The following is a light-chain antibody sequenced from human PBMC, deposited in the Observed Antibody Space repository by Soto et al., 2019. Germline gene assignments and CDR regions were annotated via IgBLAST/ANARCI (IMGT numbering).Light chain of an antibody. J-gene: IGKJ2*01. Sequence: EIVLTQSPGTLSLSPGERATLSCRASQSVSSSYLAWYQQKLGQAPRLLIYGASSRATGIPDRFSGSGSGTDFTLTISRLEPEDFAVYYCQQYGSSALYTFGQGTKLEIK. CDR2: GAS. CDR1: QSVSSSY. CDR3: QQYGSSALYT. V-gene: IGKV3-20*01.